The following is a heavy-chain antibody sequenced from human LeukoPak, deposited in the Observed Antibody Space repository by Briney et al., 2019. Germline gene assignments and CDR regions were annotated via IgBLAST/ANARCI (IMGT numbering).Heavy chain of an antibody. D-gene: IGHD6-19*01. Sequence: PGGSLRLSCAASGFTFSSYSMNRVRQAPGKGLEWVSVIYSGGSTYYADSVKGRFTISRDNSKNTLYLQMNSLRAEDTAVYYCARVSSGWEFDYWGQGTLVTVSS. CDR3: ARVSSGWEFDY. V-gene: IGHV3-53*01. J-gene: IGHJ4*02. CDR2: IYSGGST. CDR1: GFTFSSYS.